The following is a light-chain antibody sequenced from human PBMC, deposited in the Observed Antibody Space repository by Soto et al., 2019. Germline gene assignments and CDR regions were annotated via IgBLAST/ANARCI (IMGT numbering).Light chain of an antibody. V-gene: IGKV2-28*01. CDR1: QSPLHHNGHNY. CDR3: IQTLQAPYT. J-gene: IGKJ2*01. CDR2: LSF. Sequence: DIVMTQSPLSLPVTPGEPASISCRSSQSPLHHNGHNYLDWYLQKPGESPQVLIYLSFNRASGVPDRFSGSGSGTDFTLKISRVEAEDVGVYYCIQTLQAPYTFGRGTKLEIK.